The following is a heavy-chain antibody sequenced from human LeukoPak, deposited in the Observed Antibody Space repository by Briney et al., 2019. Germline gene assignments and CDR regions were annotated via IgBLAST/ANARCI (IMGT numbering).Heavy chain of an antibody. Sequence: SVKVSCKASGGTFSSYAISWVRQAPGQGLEWMGGIIPLFGTANYAQKFQGRVTIIADESTSTAYMELSSLRSEDTAVYYCARPTIFGVVKYSYYGMDVWGQGTMVTVSS. CDR3: ARPTIFGVVKYSYYGMDV. V-gene: IGHV1-69*13. CDR1: GGTFSSYA. D-gene: IGHD3-3*01. J-gene: IGHJ6*02. CDR2: IIPLFGTA.